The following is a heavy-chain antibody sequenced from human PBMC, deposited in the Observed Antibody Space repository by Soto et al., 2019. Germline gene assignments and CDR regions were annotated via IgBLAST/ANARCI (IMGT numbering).Heavy chain of an antibody. J-gene: IGHJ6*02. CDR1: GFTFTSSA. D-gene: IGHD4-17*01. CDR2: IVVGSGNT. Sequence: SVKVSCKASGFTFTSSAVQWVRQARGQRLEWIGWIVVGSGNTNYAQKLQGRVTVTTDTSTSTAYMELRSLRSDDTAVYYCARDRETTVTTLGYYYYYGMDVWGQGTTVTVSS. V-gene: IGHV1-58*01. CDR3: ARDRETTVTTLGYYYYYGMDV.